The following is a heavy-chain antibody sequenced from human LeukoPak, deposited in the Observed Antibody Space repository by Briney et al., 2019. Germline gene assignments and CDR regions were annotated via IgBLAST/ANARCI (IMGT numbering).Heavy chain of an antibody. CDR1: GFTFSAYS. J-gene: IGHJ3*02. CDR3: ARSVIAVAGYDAFDI. Sequence: SGGSLRLSCAASGFTFSAYSMNWVRQAPGKGLDWVSYISSRSFTIYYADSVKGRFTITRDNAKNSLYLEMNSLRDEDTAVYYCARSVIAVAGYDAFDIWGQGTVVTVS. V-gene: IGHV3-48*02. D-gene: IGHD6-19*01. CDR2: ISSRSFTI.